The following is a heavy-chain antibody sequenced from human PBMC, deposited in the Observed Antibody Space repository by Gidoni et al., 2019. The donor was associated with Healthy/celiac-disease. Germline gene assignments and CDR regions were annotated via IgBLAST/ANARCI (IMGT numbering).Heavy chain of an antibody. CDR2: INWNGGST. J-gene: IGHJ4*02. CDR3: ARANYGDDEDYFDY. V-gene: IGHV3-20*01. D-gene: IGHD4-17*01. Sequence: EVQLVESGGGVVRPGGSLRLSCPASGFTFDDYGMSWVRQAPGKGLEWVSGINWNGGSTGYADSVKGRFTISRDNAKNSLYLQMNSLRAEDTALYHCARANYGDDEDYFDYWGQGTLVTVSS. CDR1: GFTFDDYG.